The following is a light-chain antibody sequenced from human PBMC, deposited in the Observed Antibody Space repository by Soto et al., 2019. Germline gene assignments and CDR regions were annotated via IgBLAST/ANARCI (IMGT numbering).Light chain of an antibody. CDR1: NSDVGGHTL. J-gene: IGLJ1*01. V-gene: IGLV2-23*01. Sequence: QSALTQPASVSGSPGQSITISCIGTNSDVGGHTLVSWYQQHPGKAPRPLIYGGSERPSGISDHFSGSKSGNTASLTISGLQADDEADYYCCSYAGGRTYVFGTGTKLIVL. CDR3: CSYAGGRTYV. CDR2: GGS.